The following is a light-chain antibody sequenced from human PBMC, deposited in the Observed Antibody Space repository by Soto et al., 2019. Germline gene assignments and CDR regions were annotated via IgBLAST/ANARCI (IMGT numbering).Light chain of an antibody. Sequence: EIVLTQSPATLSLSPGERATLSCRASQSVSSYLAWYQQKPGQAPRLLIYDASTRATGVPTRFSGSRSGAEFTLTINSLQSEDLAVYYCQPYNNWPLTFGGGTKVDIK. CDR2: DAS. CDR3: QPYNNWPLT. CDR1: QSVSSY. J-gene: IGKJ4*01. V-gene: IGKV3-15*01.